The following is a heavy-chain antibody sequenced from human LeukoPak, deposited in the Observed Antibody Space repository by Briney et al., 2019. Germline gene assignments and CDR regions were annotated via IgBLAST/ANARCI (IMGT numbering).Heavy chain of an antibody. Sequence: GGSLRLSCAASGFTFDDYAMHWVRQAPGKGLEWVSGISWNSGSIGYADSVKGRFTISRDNAKNSLYLQMNSLRAEDTALYYCAKGHIAAAGTFDYWGQGTLVTVS. CDR1: GFTFDDYA. V-gene: IGHV3-9*01. J-gene: IGHJ4*02. D-gene: IGHD6-13*01. CDR3: AKGHIAAAGTFDY. CDR2: ISWNSGSI.